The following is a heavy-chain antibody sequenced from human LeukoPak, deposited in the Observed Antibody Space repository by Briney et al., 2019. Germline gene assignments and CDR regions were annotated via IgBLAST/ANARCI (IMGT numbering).Heavy chain of an antibody. D-gene: IGHD3-10*01. Sequence: ASVKVSCKASGYTFTSYYMHWVRQAPGQGLEWMGIINPSGGSTSYAQKFQGRVTMTRDTSTSTVYMELSSLRSEDTAVYYCARGGYYYGSGSYYLDYWGQGTLVTVSS. V-gene: IGHV1-46*01. CDR1: GYTFTSYY. CDR2: INPSGGST. CDR3: ARGGYYYGSGSYYLDY. J-gene: IGHJ4*02.